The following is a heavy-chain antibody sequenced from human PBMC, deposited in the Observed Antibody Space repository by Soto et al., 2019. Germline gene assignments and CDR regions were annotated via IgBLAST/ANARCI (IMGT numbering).Heavy chain of an antibody. CDR2: IIPIFGTA. CDR1: GGTFSSYA. D-gene: IGHD1-1*01. V-gene: IGHV1-69*13. J-gene: IGHJ6*02. CDR3: ARDKTGTNYYNGLDV. Sequence: SVKVSCKAAGGTFSSYAVSWVRQAPGQGLEWMGGIIPIFGTANYAQKFQGRVTITADESTSTAYMELSSLRSEDTALYYCARDKTGTNYYNGLDVWGQGTTVTVSS.